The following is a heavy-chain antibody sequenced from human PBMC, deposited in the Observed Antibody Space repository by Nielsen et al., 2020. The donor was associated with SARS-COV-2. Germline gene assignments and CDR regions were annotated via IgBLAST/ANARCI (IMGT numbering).Heavy chain of an antibody. CDR1: GYTFTSYY. J-gene: IGHJ6*03. Sequence: ASVKVSCKASGYTFTSYYMHWVRQAPGQGLEWMGIINPSGGSTSYAQKFQGRVTITADESTSTAYMELSSLRSEDTAVYYCARAFGGRYSYPFYYYYMDVWGKGTTVTVSS. V-gene: IGHV1-46*01. D-gene: IGHD5-18*01. CDR2: INPSGGST. CDR3: ARAFGGRYSYPFYYYYMDV.